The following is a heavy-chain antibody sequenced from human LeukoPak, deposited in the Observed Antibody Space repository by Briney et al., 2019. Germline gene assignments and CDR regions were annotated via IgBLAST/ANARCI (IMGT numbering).Heavy chain of an antibody. CDR1: GFSFETNA. D-gene: IGHD5-18*01. V-gene: IGHV3-23*01. Sequence: GGSLRLSCATSGFSFETNAMSRVRQAPGKGLEWVATIGNTETFYADSVTGRFTISRDNSKNTVNLQMNRLRVEDTAIYYCAKDWIQFNRVFDCFDSWGQGTLVTVSS. CDR3: AKDWIQFNRVFDCFDS. J-gene: IGHJ4*02. CDR2: IGNTET.